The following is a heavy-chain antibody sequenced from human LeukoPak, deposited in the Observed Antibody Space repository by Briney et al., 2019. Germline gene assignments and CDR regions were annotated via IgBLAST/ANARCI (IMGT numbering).Heavy chain of an antibody. Sequence: PSETLSLTCAVYGGSFSGYYWSWIRQPPGKGLEWIGEINHSVSTNYNPSLKSRVTISVDTYKNQFSLKLSSVTAADTAVYYCARDHYDSSGYYFDYWGQGTLVTVSS. CDR1: GGSFSGYY. V-gene: IGHV4-34*01. CDR3: ARDHYDSSGYYFDY. D-gene: IGHD3-22*01. J-gene: IGHJ4*02. CDR2: INHSVST.